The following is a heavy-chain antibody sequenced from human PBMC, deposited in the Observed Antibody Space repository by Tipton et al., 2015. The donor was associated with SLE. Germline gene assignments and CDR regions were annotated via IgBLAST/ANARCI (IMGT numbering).Heavy chain of an antibody. Sequence: TLSLTCTVSGGSISSYYWSWIRQPPGKGLEWIGRIYYSGSTNYNPSLKSRVTISVDTSKNQFSLKLSSVTAADTAVYYCAGDRGRAYYDFWSAEGWFDPWGQGTLVTVSS. CDR3: AGDRGRAYYDFWSAEGWFDP. D-gene: IGHD3-3*01. CDR2: IYYSGST. J-gene: IGHJ5*02. CDR1: GGSISSYY. V-gene: IGHV4-59*01.